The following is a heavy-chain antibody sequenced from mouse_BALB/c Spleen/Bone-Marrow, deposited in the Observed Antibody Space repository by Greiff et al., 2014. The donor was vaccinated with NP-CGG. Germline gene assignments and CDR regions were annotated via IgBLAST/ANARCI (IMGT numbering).Heavy chain of an antibody. CDR2: IYPSDSYT. CDR3: TTGMRFAY. CDR1: GYTFTSYW. D-gene: IGHD4-1*01. V-gene: IGHV1-69*02. Sequence: QVQLQQSGAELVRPGASVKLSCKASGYTFTSYWINWAKQRPGQGLEWIGNIYPSDSYTNYNQKFKDKATLTVDKSSSTAYMQLSSPTSEDSAVYYCTTGMRFAYWGQGTLVTVSA. J-gene: IGHJ3*01.